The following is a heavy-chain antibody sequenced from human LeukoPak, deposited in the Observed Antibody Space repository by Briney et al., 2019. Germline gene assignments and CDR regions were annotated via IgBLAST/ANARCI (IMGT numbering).Heavy chain of an antibody. D-gene: IGHD3-10*02. Sequence: PSETLSLTCTVSGGSVRSGNFYWSWIRQPPGKGLEWIGYIYYNGSTSYNPSLKSRVTISVDTSKNQFSLKLSSVTAADTAVYYCARANMFQGLFDYWGQGNLVTVSS. J-gene: IGHJ4*02. CDR3: ARANMFQGLFDY. V-gene: IGHV4-61*01. CDR2: IYYNGST. CDR1: GGSVRSGNFY.